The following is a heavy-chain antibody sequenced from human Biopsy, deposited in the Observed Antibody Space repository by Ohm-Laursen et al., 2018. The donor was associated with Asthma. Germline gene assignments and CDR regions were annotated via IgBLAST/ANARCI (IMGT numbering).Heavy chain of an antibody. Sequence: TLSLTWAVSGGSISSGGFSWTWIRQPPGKGLEWIGYMFHRGTTHYNTSLTSRVTISLDRSKNQFSLKLTSVTAADTAVYYCARTTYGDDGFDPWGQGTLVTVSS. D-gene: IGHD4-17*01. V-gene: IGHV4-30-2*01. J-gene: IGHJ5*02. CDR2: MFHRGTT. CDR3: ARTTYGDDGFDP. CDR1: GGSISSGGFS.